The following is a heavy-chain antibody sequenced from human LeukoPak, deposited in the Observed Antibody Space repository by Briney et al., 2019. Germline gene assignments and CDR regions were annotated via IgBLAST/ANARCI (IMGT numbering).Heavy chain of an antibody. Sequence: GASVKVSCKASGYTFTYYYMHWVRQAPGQGLEWMAIINTSGGSTNYAQKFQGRLTVTRDTSTSTVYMELSSLRSEDTAVYYCARPLTSAAGSYEFVYWGQGTLVTVSS. CDR2: INTSGGST. CDR3: ARPLTSAAGSYEFVY. CDR1: GYTFTYYY. D-gene: IGHD6-13*01. J-gene: IGHJ4*02. V-gene: IGHV1-46*01.